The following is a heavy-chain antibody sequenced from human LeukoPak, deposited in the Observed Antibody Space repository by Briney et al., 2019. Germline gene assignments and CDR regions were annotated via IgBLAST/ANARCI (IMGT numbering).Heavy chain of an antibody. V-gene: IGHV3-30*02. D-gene: IGHD4-11*01. CDR2: IRYDGSNK. J-gene: IGHJ4*02. CDR1: GFTFSSFG. Sequence: GGSLRLSCAASGFTFSSFGMHWVRQAPGKGLEWVAFIRYDGSNKYYADSVKGRFTISRDNSKNTLYLQMNSLRPEDTAVYYCAKPKEVTTGAYFDYWGQGTLDTVSS. CDR3: AKPKEVTTGAYFDY.